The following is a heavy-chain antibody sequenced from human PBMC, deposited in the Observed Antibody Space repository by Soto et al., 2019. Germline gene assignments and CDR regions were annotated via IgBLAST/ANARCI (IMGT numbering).Heavy chain of an antibody. Sequence: SDTLSLTCAVYGGSFSGYYWSWIRQPPGKGLEWIGEINHSGSTNYNPSLKSRVTISVDTSKNQFSLKLSSVTAADTAVYYCARDRRNYYDSSGYNYWGQGTLVTVSS. CDR1: GGSFSGYY. D-gene: IGHD3-22*01. V-gene: IGHV4-34*01. CDR3: ARDRRNYYDSSGYNY. J-gene: IGHJ4*02. CDR2: INHSGST.